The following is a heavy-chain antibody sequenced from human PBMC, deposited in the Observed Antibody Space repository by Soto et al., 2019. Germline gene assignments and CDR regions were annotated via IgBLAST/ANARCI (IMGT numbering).Heavy chain of an antibody. CDR3: ARANYDSWSGYFPTYGMDV. D-gene: IGHD3-3*01. Sequence: PCGSLRLSCVASGFTFSRYEMNWVRQAPGRGLEWVSYISSRATGIFYADSVKGRFTISRDNAKNSLYLQMNSLRDEDTAVYYCARANYDSWSGYFPTYGMDVWGQGTTVIVS. V-gene: IGHV3-48*03. J-gene: IGHJ6*02. CDR2: ISSRATGI. CDR1: GFTFSRYE.